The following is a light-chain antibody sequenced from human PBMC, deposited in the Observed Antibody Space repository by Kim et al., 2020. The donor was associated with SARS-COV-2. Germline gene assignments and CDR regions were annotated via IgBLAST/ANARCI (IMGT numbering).Light chain of an antibody. CDR3: QQRINWPT. CDR2: DTS. CDR1: QSISKS. V-gene: IGKV3-11*01. J-gene: IGKJ2*01. Sequence: EIVLTQSPATLSLSPGERAILSCRASQSISKSLAWYQQKPGQPLRLLIYDTSNRATGIPARFSGSGSGTDFTLTISSLEPEDFAVYYCQQRINWPTFGQGTKLEIK.